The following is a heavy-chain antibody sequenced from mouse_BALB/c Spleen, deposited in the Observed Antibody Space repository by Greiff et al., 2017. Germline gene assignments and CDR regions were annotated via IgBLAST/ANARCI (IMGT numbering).Heavy chain of an antibody. Sequence: EVKLVESGGGLVQPGGSRKLSCAASGFTFSSFGMHWVRQAPEKGLEWVAYISSGSSTIYYADTVKGRFTISRDNPKNTLFLQMTSLRSEDTAMYYCATTVVATRGAMDYWGQGTSVTVSS. CDR2: ISSGSSTI. CDR3: ATTVVATRGAMDY. D-gene: IGHD1-1*01. J-gene: IGHJ4*01. V-gene: IGHV5-17*02. CDR1: GFTFSSFG.